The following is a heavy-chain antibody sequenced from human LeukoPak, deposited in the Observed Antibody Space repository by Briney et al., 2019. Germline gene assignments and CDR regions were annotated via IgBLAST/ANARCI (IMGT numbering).Heavy chain of an antibody. J-gene: IGHJ4*02. Sequence: GGSLRLSCAASGFTFSRYAMNWVRQAPGKGLEWVSYINTDSSDIHYADSVKGRFTISRDNARNTLYLQPSSPRAEDSAVYYCARDTFHPGLIDSWGQGTLVTVSS. V-gene: IGHV3-21*05. D-gene: IGHD2-21*01. CDR3: ARDTFHPGLIDS. CDR2: INTDSSDI. CDR1: GFTFSRYA.